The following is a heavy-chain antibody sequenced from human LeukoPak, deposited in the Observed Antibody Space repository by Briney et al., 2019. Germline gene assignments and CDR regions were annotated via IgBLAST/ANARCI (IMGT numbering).Heavy chain of an antibody. Sequence: GALRLSCAASGFTFSSYSVNWVRQAPGKGLEWVSYISSSSTIYYADSVKGRFTISRDNAKNSLYLQMNSLRAEDTAVYYCARVLSSSWYHWGQGTLVTVSS. J-gene: IGHJ4*02. D-gene: IGHD6-13*01. CDR1: GFTFSSYS. CDR2: ISSSSTI. V-gene: IGHV3-48*01. CDR3: ARVLSSSWYH.